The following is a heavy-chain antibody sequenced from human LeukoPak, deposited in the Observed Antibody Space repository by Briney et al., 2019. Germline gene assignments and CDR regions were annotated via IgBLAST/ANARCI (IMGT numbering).Heavy chain of an antibody. D-gene: IGHD3-16*01. Sequence: GGSLRLSCAASGFTFSSYAMHRVRQAPGKGLEWVAVISYDGSNKYYADSVKGRFTISRDNSKNTLYLQMNSLRAEDTAVYYCAKDGQGLTYYFDYWGQGTLVTVSS. V-gene: IGHV3-30-3*01. CDR1: GFTFSSYA. CDR2: ISYDGSNK. J-gene: IGHJ4*02. CDR3: AKDGQGLTYYFDY.